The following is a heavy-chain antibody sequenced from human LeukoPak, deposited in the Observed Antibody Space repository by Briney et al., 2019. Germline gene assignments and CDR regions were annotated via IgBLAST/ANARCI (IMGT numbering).Heavy chain of an antibody. Sequence: GASVKVSCKASGYTFTSYGISWVRQAPGQGLEWMGWISAYYGNTNYAQKLQGRVTMTTDTSTSTAYMELRSLRSDDTAVYYCARSLGYYDSSGYYLNYYYYYYMDVWGKGTTVTVSS. V-gene: IGHV1-18*01. D-gene: IGHD3-22*01. J-gene: IGHJ6*03. CDR2: ISAYYGNT. CDR3: ARSLGYYDSSGYYLNYYYYYYMDV. CDR1: GYTFTSYG.